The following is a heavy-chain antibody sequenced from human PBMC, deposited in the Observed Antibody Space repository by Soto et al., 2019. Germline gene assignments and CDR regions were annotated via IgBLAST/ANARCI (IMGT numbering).Heavy chain of an antibody. CDR1: GYTFTSYA. J-gene: IGHJ4*02. Sequence: ASVKVSCKASGYTFTSYAMHWVRQAPGQRLEWMGWINAGNGNTKYSQKFQGRVTITRDTSASTAYMELSSLRSEDTAVYYCVRICGGDCYAFDYWGQGTLVTVSS. D-gene: IGHD2-21*02. V-gene: IGHV1-3*01. CDR3: VRICGGDCYAFDY. CDR2: INAGNGNT.